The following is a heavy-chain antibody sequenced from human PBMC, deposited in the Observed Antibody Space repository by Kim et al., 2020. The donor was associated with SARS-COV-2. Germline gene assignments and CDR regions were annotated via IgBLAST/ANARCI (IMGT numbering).Heavy chain of an antibody. Sequence: GGSLRLSCAASGFTFSSYSMNWVRQAPGKGLEWVSYISSSSSTIYYADSVKGRFTISRDNAKNSLYLQMNSLRDEDTAVYYCAREISRGPPYYYGSGSYSAHPGLGPYGMDVWGQGTTVTVSS. CDR2: ISSSSSTI. D-gene: IGHD3-10*01. V-gene: IGHV3-48*02. CDR1: GFTFSSYS. J-gene: IGHJ6*02. CDR3: AREISRGPPYYYGSGSYSAHPGLGPYGMDV.